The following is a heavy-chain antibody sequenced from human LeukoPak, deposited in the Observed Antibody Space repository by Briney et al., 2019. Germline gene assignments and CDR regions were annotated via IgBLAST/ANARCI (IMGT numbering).Heavy chain of an antibody. CDR2: ISHSGST. Sequence: SETLSLTCAVYGGSFSGYYWSWIRQPPGKGLEWIGEISHSGSTNYNPSLKSRVTISVDTSKNQFSLKLSSVTAADTAVYYCARVGAPSYWGQGTLVTVSS. CDR3: ARVGAPSY. V-gene: IGHV4-34*01. CDR1: GGSFSGYY. J-gene: IGHJ4*02.